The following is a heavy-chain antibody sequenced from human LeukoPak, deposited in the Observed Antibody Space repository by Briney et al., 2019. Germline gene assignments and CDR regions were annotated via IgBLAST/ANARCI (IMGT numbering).Heavy chain of an antibody. J-gene: IGHJ4*02. Sequence: SETLSLTCSVSGGSISSGSYYWSWIRQPAGKGLEWIVRIYSSGGTNYNPSLKSRVTISVDTSNNQFSLKLSSVTAADTAVYYCASGYYYRGDYWGQGTLVTVSS. CDR2: IYSSGGT. CDR1: GGSISSGSYY. V-gene: IGHV4-61*02. CDR3: ASGYYYRGDY. D-gene: IGHD3-22*01.